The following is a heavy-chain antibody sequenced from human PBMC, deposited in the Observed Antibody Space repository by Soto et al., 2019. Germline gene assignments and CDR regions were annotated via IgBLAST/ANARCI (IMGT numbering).Heavy chain of an antibody. CDR3: ARVRWELQSRSLDY. J-gene: IGHJ4*02. D-gene: IGHD1-26*01. Sequence: ASVKVSCKASGYTFTGHYMHWVRQAPGQGLEWMGWINPNSGGTNYAQKFQGRVTMTRDTSISTAYMELSRLRSDDTAVYYCARVRWELQSRSLDYWGQGTLVTVSS. CDR1: GYTFTGHY. V-gene: IGHV1-2*02. CDR2: INPNSGGT.